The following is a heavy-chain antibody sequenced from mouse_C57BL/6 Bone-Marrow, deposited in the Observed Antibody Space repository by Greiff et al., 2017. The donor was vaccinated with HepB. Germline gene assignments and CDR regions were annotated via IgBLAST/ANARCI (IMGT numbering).Heavy chain of an antibody. D-gene: IGHD3-2*02. CDR3: ADSSGYDWFAY. CDR1: GFTFSSYA. V-gene: IGHV5-4*03. J-gene: IGHJ3*01. Sequence: EVMLVESGGGLVKPGGSLKLSCAASGFTFSSYAMSWVRQTPEKRLEWVATISDGGSYTYYPDNVKGRFTISRDNAKNNLYLQMSHLKSEDTAMYYWADSSGYDWFAYWGQGTLVTVSA. CDR2: ISDGGSYT.